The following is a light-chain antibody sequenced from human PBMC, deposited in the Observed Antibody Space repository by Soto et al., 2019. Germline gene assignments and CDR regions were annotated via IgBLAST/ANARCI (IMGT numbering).Light chain of an antibody. J-gene: IGKJ5*01. V-gene: IGKV1-17*01. CDR3: QQLKSYVT. CDR1: HGIRSN. Sequence: DIQMTQSPSCLSASVGDRVTIXCRASHGIRSNFGRYQQKKGKAPKRLISAASILQSGVTSMFSGSGCGKEFNITISSLRPEDLATYECQQLKSYVTFGQGTRLEIK. CDR2: AAS.